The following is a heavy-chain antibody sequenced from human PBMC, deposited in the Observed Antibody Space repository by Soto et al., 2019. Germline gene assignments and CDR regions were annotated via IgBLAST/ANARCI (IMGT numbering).Heavy chain of an antibody. CDR3: ATAGYCTRGTCYDYYRYGMDV. CDR2: VSYDGSSE. D-gene: IGHD3-10*01. Sequence: VQMKESGGGVVQPGRSLRLTCAVSGFTFSDYGMHWVRQAPRKGLEWVAVVSYDGSSEFYADSVKGRFTISRDTSKNTLHLQMNSLRPEDTAVYYCATAGYCTRGTCYDYYRYGMDVWGQGSAVTVSS. J-gene: IGHJ6*02. CDR1: GFTFSDYG. V-gene: IGHV3-30*03.